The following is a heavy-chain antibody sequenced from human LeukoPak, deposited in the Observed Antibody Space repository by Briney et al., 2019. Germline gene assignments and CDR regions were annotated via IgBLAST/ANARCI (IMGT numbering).Heavy chain of an antibody. J-gene: IGHJ4*02. V-gene: IGHV3-48*01. CDR3: ARDHNYAFDN. Sequence: GGSLRLSCTASGFPFIEYSMNWVRQAPGKGLEWISYIGIDSGNTKYADSERGRFTISADKAKNSLYLQMNSLRVEDTGVYYCARDHNYAFDNWGQGTLVSVAS. CDR2: IGIDSGNT. CDR1: GFPFIEYS. D-gene: IGHD1-1*01.